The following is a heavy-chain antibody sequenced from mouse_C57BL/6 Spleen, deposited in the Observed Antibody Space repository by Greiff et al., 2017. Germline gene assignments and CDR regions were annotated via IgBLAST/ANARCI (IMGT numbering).Heavy chain of an antibody. J-gene: IGHJ2*01. CDR2: IYPGDGDT. CDR1: GYAFSSSW. V-gene: IGHV1-82*01. CDR3: AREFDY. Sequence: VQLQQSGPELVKPGASVKISCKASGYAFSSSWMNWVKQRPGKGLEWIGRIYPGDGDTNYNGKFKGKATLTADKSSSTAYLQLSSLTSEDSAVYFCAREFDYWGQGTTLTVSS.